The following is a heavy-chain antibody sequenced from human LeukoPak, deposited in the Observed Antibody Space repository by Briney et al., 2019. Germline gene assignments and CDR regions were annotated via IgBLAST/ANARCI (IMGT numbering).Heavy chain of an antibody. Sequence: ETLSLTCTVSGGSISSSSYYWGWIRQPPGKGLEWVSGISGNGGSTYYADSVKGRFTISRDNSKNSLYLQMNSLRAEDTAVYYCANDPYCGGDCYYDYWGQGTVVTVSS. CDR3: ANDPYCGGDCYYDY. CDR1: GGSISSSSYY. V-gene: IGHV3-23*01. CDR2: ISGNGGST. J-gene: IGHJ4*02. D-gene: IGHD2-21*02.